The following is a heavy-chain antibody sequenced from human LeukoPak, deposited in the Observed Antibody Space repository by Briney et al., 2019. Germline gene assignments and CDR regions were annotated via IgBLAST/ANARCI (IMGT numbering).Heavy chain of an antibody. CDR1: GFTFSSYE. D-gene: IGHD3-10*01. J-gene: IGHJ6*03. CDR3: VRGRNPDRITIIRPKEYYYMDV. V-gene: IGHV3-48*03. Sequence: GSLRLSCAASGFTFSSYEMNWIRQAPGKGLEWVSYTSSSGSTKYYADSVKGRFTISRDNAKNSLYLQMNSLKAEDTAVYYCVRGRNPDRITIIRPKEYYYMDVWGRGTTVTVSS. CDR2: TSSSGSTK.